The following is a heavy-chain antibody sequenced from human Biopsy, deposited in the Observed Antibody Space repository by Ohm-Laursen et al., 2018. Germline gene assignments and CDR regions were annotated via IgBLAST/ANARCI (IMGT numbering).Heavy chain of an antibody. CDR1: GFSFTVYY. CDR2: ISPKSGGT. CDR3: ARGPHSWSHSCFDF. V-gene: IGHV1-2*02. J-gene: IGHJ4*02. D-gene: IGHD1-26*01. Sequence: ASVKVSCKSSGFSFTVYYIHWARQAAGQGLGWMGWISPKSGGTNYAQKFQGNITMTKNTSMSTAYMEMSRLRSDDTAIYYCARGPHSWSHSCFDFWGQGTLVTVSS.